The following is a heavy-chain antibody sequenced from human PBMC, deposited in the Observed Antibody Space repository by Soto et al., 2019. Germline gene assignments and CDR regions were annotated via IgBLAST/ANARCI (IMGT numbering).Heavy chain of an antibody. CDR2: INHSGST. Sequence: QVQLQQWGAGLLKPSETLSLTCAVYGGSFSGYYWCWIRQPPGKGLEWIGEINHSGSTNYNPSLMRRVTISVDTSKNQFSLKLSSVTAADTAVYYCASGFYFDYWGQGTLVTVSS. CDR1: GGSFSGYY. CDR3: ASGFYFDY. J-gene: IGHJ4*02. V-gene: IGHV4-34*01.